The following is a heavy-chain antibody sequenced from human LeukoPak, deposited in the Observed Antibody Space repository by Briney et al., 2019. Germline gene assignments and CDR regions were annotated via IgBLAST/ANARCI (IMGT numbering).Heavy chain of an antibody. CDR3: ARDFGGSYEGYNWFDP. D-gene: IGHD1-26*01. J-gene: IGHJ5*02. CDR2: IYYSGRN. CDR1: GGSISSSSYY. Sequence: YPSETLSLTCTVSGGSISSSSYYWGWIRQPPGKGLEWIGGIYYSGRNYYPTTLTRRVTISVDTSKHQFSLKLSSVTAADTAVYYCARDFGGSYEGYNWFDPWGQGTLVTVSS. V-gene: IGHV4-39*07.